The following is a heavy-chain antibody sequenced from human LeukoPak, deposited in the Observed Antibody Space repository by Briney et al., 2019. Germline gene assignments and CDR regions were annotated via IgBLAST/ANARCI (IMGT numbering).Heavy chain of an antibody. CDR3: ARVRRSFGVVIGAPRGLMDV. D-gene: IGHD3-3*01. V-gene: IGHV4-59*01. CDR1: GGSISSYY. CDR2: IYYSGST. J-gene: IGHJ6*03. Sequence: SETLSLTCTVSGGSISSYYWSWIRQPPGKGLEWIGYIYYSGSTNYNPSLKSRVTISVDTSKNQFSLKLSSVTAADTAVYYCARVRRSFGVVIGAPRGLMDVWGRGTTVTVSS.